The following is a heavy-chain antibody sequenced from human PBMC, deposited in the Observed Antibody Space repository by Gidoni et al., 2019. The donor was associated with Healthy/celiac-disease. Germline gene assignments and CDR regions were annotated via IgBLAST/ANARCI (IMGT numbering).Heavy chain of an antibody. D-gene: IGHD1-26*01. CDR2: IIPILGIA. J-gene: IGHJ6*02. CDR3: ARGYGGTTTTAGYYGMDV. V-gene: IGHV1-69*04. Sequence: QVQLVQSGAEVTKPGSSVTVSCKASGSTFRSSAISGARQAPGQGLEWMGRIIPILGIANYAQKFQGRVTITADKSTSTAYMELSSLRSEDTAVYYCARGYGGTTTTAGYYGMDVWGQGTTVTVSS. CDR1: GSTFRSSA.